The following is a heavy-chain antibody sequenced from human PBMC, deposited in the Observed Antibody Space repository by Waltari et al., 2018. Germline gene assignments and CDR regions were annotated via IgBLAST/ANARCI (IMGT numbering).Heavy chain of an antibody. V-gene: IGHV1-69*04. CDR3: ASAITGTTIRAFDI. CDR1: GGTFSSYA. D-gene: IGHD1-20*01. CDR2: VIPKLGIE. J-gene: IGHJ3*02. Sequence: QVQLVQSGAEVKKPGSSVKVSCKASGGTFSSYAISWVRQAPGQGLEWMGKVIPKLGIENKGTKCQVRVTITADKSTSTAYVELSSLGSEDTAVYYCASAITGTTIRAFDIWGQGTMVTVSS.